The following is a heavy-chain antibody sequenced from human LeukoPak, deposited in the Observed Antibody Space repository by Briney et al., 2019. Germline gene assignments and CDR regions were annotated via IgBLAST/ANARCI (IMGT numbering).Heavy chain of an antibody. CDR1: GNSITTYW. CDR2: IFPGDSDT. J-gene: IGHJ3*02. CDR3: ATYFAGAETFDI. D-gene: IGHD3-16*01. Sequence: GESLKISCKASGNSITTYWIGWVRQKPGKGLGWMGLIFPGDSDTKYSPSFQGQVTISADKSISTAYLQWSSLKASDTAMYYCATYFAGAETFDIWGQGTMVTVSS. V-gene: IGHV5-51*01.